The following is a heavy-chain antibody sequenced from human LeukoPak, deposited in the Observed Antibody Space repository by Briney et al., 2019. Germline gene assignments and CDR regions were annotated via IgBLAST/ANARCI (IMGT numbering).Heavy chain of an antibody. Sequence: GGSLRLSCAAYGFTFSTYGMHWVRQAPGKGLEWVAFIRFGGTNKYYADSVKGRFAISRDSSKNTLYLQMNSLRAEDTAVYYCAKGYCSGSCYNGLDYWGQGTLVTVSS. CDR1: GFTFSTYG. V-gene: IGHV3-30*02. D-gene: IGHD2-15*01. CDR3: AKGYCSGSCYNGLDY. CDR2: IRFGGTNK. J-gene: IGHJ4*02.